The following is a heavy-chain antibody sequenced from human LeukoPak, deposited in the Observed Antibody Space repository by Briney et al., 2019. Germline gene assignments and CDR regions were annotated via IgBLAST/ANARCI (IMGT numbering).Heavy chain of an antibody. CDR1: GYTFTGYY. D-gene: IGHD6-13*01. Sequence: ASVKVSCKASGYTFTGYYMHWVRQAPGQGLEWMGWINPNSGGTNYAQKFQGRVTMTRDTSISTAYMELSRLRSDDTAVYYCARRVGIAAAGIDYWGQGTLVTVSS. CDR3: ARRVGIAAAGIDY. V-gene: IGHV1-2*02. J-gene: IGHJ4*02. CDR2: INPNSGGT.